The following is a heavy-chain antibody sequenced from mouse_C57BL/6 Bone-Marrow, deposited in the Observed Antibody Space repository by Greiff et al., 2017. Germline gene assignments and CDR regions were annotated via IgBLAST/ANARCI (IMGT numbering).Heavy chain of an antibody. Sequence: EVKLVESGGGLVQPGGSLKLSCAASGFTFSDYYMYWVRQTPEKRLEWVAYISNGGGSTYYPDTVKGRFTISRDNAKNTLYLQMSRLKSEDTAMYYCARIYYGSSYWYFDVWGTGTTVTVSS. CDR1: GFTFSDYY. V-gene: IGHV5-12*01. J-gene: IGHJ1*03. D-gene: IGHD1-1*01. CDR3: ARIYYGSSYWYFDV. CDR2: ISNGGGST.